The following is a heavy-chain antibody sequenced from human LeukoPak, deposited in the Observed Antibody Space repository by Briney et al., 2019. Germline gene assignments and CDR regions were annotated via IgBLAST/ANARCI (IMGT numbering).Heavy chain of an antibody. D-gene: IGHD3-3*01. J-gene: IGHJ5*02. Sequence: PGGSLRLSCAASGFTFSNAWMSWVRQAPGKGLEWVGRIESKTDGGTTDYAAPVKGRFTISRDDSKNTLYLQMNSLKTEDTAVYYCTTAYYDFWSGYYTPQFDPWGQGTLVTVSS. CDR1: GFTFSNAW. CDR3: TTAYYDFWSGYYTPQFDP. CDR2: IESKTDGGTT. V-gene: IGHV3-15*04.